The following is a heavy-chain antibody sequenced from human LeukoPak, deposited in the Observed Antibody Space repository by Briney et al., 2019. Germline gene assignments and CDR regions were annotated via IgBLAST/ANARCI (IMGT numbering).Heavy chain of an antibody. CDR3: VRRSSWSTYNYFDP. CDR2: IYYSGTT. D-gene: IGHD6-13*01. V-gene: IGHV4-59*08. Sequence: SETLSLTCTVSGGSISSYYGSWIRQPPGKGLEWIGYIYYSGTTNYNPSLKSRVTISVDTSENQFSLKLSSVTAADTAVYYCVRRSSWSTYNYFDPWGQGTLVIVSS. J-gene: IGHJ5*02. CDR1: GGSISSYY.